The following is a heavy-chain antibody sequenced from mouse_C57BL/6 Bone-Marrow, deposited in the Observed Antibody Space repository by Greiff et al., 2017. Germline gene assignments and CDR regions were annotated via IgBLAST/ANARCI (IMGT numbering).Heavy chain of an antibody. V-gene: IGHV5-17*01. Sequence: EVKLMESGGGLVKPGGSLKLSCAASGFTFSDYGMHWVRQAPEKGLEWVAYISSGSSTIYYADTVKGRFTISRDNAKNTRFLQMTSLRSADTAMYYCARGTTGVYFDYWGQGTTLTGSS. CDR3: ARGTTGVYFDY. D-gene: IGHD1-1*01. CDR2: ISSGSSTI. CDR1: GFTFSDYG. J-gene: IGHJ2*01.